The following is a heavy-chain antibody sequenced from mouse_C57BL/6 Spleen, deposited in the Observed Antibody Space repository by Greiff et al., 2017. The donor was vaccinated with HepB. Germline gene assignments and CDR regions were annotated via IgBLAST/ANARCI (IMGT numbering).Heavy chain of an antibody. V-gene: IGHV5-16*01. D-gene: IGHD3-2*02. CDR3: ARETAQAHYFDY. J-gene: IGHJ2*01. CDR1: GFTFSDYY. Sequence: EVMLVESEGGLVQPGSSMKLSCTASGFTFSDYYMAWVRQVPEKGLEWVANINYDGSSTYYLDSLKSRFIISRDNAKNILYLQMSSLKSEDTATYYCARETAQAHYFDYWGQGTTLTVSS. CDR2: INYDGSST.